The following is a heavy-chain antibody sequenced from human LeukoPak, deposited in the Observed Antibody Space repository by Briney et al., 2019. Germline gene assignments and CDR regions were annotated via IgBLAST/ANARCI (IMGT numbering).Heavy chain of an antibody. Sequence: ASVKVSCKTSGGTFSNCAISWVRQATGQGLEWMGWMNPNSGNTGYAQKFQGRVTMTRNTSISTAYMELSSLRSEDTAVYYCARGRYDFWSGYSTYGMDVWGQGTTVTVSS. J-gene: IGHJ6*02. CDR2: MNPNSGNT. D-gene: IGHD3-3*01. CDR1: GGTFSNCA. V-gene: IGHV1-8*02. CDR3: ARGRYDFWSGYSTYGMDV.